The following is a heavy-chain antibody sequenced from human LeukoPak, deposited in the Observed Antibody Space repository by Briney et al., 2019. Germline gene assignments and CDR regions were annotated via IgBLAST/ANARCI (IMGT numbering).Heavy chain of an antibody. CDR1: GFTFDAFG. CDR3: VRSKVTWDYYYYMDV. J-gene: IGHJ6*03. D-gene: IGHD2-21*02. Sequence: GGALCLSCAASGFTFDAFGMSWVRQAPGKGLEWVLGINWNGDSIGYADSVKGRFTISRDNANNSLYLQMNSLRAEDTALYYCVRSKVTWDYYYYMDVWGKGTTVTVSS. V-gene: IGHV3-20*04. CDR2: INWNGDSI.